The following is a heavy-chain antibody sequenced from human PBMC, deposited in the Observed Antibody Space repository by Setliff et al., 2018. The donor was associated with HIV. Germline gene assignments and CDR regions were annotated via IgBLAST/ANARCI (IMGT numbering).Heavy chain of an antibody. V-gene: IGHV4-4*09. Sequence: SETLSLTCTVSGGSFSNYCWNWIRQSPGKGLEWIGYIFTSGSTHYNPSLQSRVTISIDPSKNQFSLNLSSVTAADTAVYYCARYRYYYDSSGYGRWFDPWGQGTLVTVSS. CDR2: IFTSGST. CDR3: ARYRYYYDSSGYGRWFDP. D-gene: IGHD3-22*01. CDR1: GGSFSNYC. J-gene: IGHJ5*02.